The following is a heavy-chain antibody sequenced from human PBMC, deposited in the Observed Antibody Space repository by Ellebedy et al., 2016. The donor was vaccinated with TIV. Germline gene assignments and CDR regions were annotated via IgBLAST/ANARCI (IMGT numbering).Heavy chain of an antibody. CDR2: VSANNGDT. J-gene: IGHJ3*02. CDR3: ARDFYYYGSGSWDDTFDI. CDR1: GYTFASYG. V-gene: IGHV1-18*01. D-gene: IGHD3-10*01. Sequence: AASVKVSCKASGYTFASYGVSWVRQARGQGLEWMGWVSANNGDTNYAQKLQGRVTMTTDTSTSTAYMDLRRLRSDDTAVYYCARDFYYYGSGSWDDTFDIWGQGTMVTVSS.